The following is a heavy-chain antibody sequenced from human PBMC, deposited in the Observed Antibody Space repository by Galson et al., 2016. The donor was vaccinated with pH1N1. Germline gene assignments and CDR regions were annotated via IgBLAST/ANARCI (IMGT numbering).Heavy chain of an antibody. Sequence: QSGAEVKKPGESLKISCKASGGTFGSYGINWVRQAPGQGLEWMGGIIPIFNTAKYAQNFQGRVTITADESTTTAYMELSSLRSEDTAVYFCAREDYYDTDLSDWYFDLWGRGTLLTVSS. J-gene: IGHJ2*01. CDR1: GGTFGSYG. D-gene: IGHD3-22*01. CDR2: IIPIFNTA. V-gene: IGHV1-69*01. CDR3: AREDYYDTDLSDWYFDL.